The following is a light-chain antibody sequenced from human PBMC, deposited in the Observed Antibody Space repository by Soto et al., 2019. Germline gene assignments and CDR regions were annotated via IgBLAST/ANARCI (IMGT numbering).Light chain of an antibody. J-gene: IGLJ2*01. CDR3: SSYTSSSTLV. Sequence: QSALTQPASVSGSPGQSVTISCTGTSSDVGDYNYVSWYQQHPGKVPKLMIYDVRNRPSGLSNRFSGSKSGNTASLTISGLQDEDEADYYCSSYTSSSTLVFGGGTKLTVL. CDR1: SSDVGDYNY. V-gene: IGLV2-14*03. CDR2: DVR.